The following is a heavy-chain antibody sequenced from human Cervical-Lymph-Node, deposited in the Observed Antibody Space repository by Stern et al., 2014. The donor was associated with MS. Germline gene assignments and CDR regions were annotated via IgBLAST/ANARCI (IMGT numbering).Heavy chain of an antibody. J-gene: IGHJ5*01. V-gene: IGHV5-51*01. CDR1: GYTFANYW. D-gene: IGHD4-17*01. CDR2: IHPGDSDP. CDR3: ARQTRDDYGDYGWYDP. Sequence: VQLGQSGAEVKKPGESLKISCKASGYTFANYWIAWVRQMPGKGLEWMGIIHPGDSDPRSSPSFQGQVTISADNSISTAYLQWSSLKASDTAMYYCARQTRDDYGDYGWYDPWGQGTLVTVSS.